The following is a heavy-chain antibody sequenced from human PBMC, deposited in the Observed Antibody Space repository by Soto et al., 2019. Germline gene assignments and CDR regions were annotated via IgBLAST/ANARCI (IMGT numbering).Heavy chain of an antibody. CDR3: ARETNYYGSGSYYFRWFDP. Sequence: SETLSPTCTVSGCSISSYYWSWIRQPPGKGLEWIGYIYYSGSTNYNPSLKSRVTISVDTSKKQFSLKLSSVTAADTAVYYCARETNYYGSGSYYFRWFDPWGQGTLVTVSS. V-gene: IGHV4-59*01. J-gene: IGHJ5*02. D-gene: IGHD3-10*01. CDR1: GCSISSYY. CDR2: IYYSGST.